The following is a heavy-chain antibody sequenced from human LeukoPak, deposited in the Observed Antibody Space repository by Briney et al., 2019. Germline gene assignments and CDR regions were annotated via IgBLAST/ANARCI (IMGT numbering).Heavy chain of an antibody. CDR2: IHPADSDI. J-gene: IGHJ5*02. D-gene: IGHD3-9*01. Sequence: GESLKISCKGSGYSFTSYWIGWVRQMPGKGLEWMGIIHPADSDIRYSPSFQGQVTISAGKSISTAYLQWSSLKASDTAMYYCARQRDYDILTGYEFDPWGQGTLVTVSS. CDR1: GYSFTSYW. CDR3: ARQRDYDILTGYEFDP. V-gene: IGHV5-51*01.